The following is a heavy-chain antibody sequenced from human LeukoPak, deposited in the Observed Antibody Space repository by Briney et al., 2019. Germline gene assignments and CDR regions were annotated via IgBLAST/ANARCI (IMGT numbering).Heavy chain of an antibody. CDR3: ARGPGGGYDWLGH. CDR2: SNPSSGGT. D-gene: IGHD5-12*01. CDR1: GYIFTGYY. Sequence: ASVKVSCKASGYIFTGYYLHWVRQAPGQGLEWMGWSNPSSGGTNYAQKFQGKVTMTRDTSISTAYMELSRLRSDDTAVYYCARGPGGGYDWLGHWGQGTLVTVSS. J-gene: IGHJ4*02. V-gene: IGHV1-2*02.